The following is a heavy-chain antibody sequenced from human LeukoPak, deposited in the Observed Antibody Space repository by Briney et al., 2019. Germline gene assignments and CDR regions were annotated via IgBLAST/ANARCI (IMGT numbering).Heavy chain of an antibody. V-gene: IGHV3-21*01. CDR2: ISSSSSYI. CDR1: GFTFSSYN. CDR3: ARDAVAGYCSGGGCNDVFDI. D-gene: IGHD2-15*01. J-gene: IGHJ3*02. Sequence: GGSLRLSCAASGFTFSSYNMNWVRQAPGKGLEWVSLISSSSSYIYYADSVKGRFTISRDNAKNSLQLQMDSLRAEDTAVYYCARDAVAGYCSGGGCNDVFDIWGQGTMVTVSS.